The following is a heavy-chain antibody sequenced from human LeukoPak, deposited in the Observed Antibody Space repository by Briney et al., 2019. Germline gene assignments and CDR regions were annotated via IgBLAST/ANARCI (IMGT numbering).Heavy chain of an antibody. D-gene: IGHD6-13*01. CDR2: ISWNSGSI. Sequence: ALRLSCAASGFTFDDYAMHWVRPAPGKGLEWVSGISWNSGSIGYADSVKGRFTISRDNAKNSLYLQMNSLRAEDTALYYCAKVAAAVYYYYGMDVWGQGTTVTVSS. CDR1: GFTFDDYA. CDR3: AKVAAAVYYYYGMDV. J-gene: IGHJ6*02. V-gene: IGHV3-9*01.